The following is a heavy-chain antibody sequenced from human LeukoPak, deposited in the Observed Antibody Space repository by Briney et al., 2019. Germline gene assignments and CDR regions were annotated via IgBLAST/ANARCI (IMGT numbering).Heavy chain of an antibody. J-gene: IGHJ6*02. CDR2: ISYDGSNK. CDR1: GFTFSSYG. CDR3: AKSGRYCSGGSCYYYGMDV. V-gene: IGHV3-30*18. D-gene: IGHD2-15*01. Sequence: PGGSLRLSCAASGFTFSSYGMHWVRQPPGKGLEWVAVISYDGSNKYYADSVKGRFTISRGNSKNTLYLQMNGLRAEDTAVYYCAKSGRYCSGGSCYYYGMDVWGQGTTVTVSS.